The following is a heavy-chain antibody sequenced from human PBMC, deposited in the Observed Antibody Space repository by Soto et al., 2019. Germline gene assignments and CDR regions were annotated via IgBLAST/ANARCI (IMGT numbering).Heavy chain of an antibody. D-gene: IGHD6-13*01. CDR1: GGSISSSSYY. J-gene: IGHJ5*02. CDR2: IYYSGST. CDR3: ARHQSHSSSYVDP. V-gene: IGHV4-39*01. Sequence: QLQLQESGPGLVKPSETLSLTCTVSGGSISSSSYYWGWIRQPPGNGLEWIGSIYYSGSTYYNPSLKSRVTTSADTSKIQFSLKLSSVTAADTAVYYCARHQSHSSSYVDPWGQGTLVTVSS.